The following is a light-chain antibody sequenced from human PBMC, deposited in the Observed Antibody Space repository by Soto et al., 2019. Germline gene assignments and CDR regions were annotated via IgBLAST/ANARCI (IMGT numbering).Light chain of an antibody. CDR2: GAS. Sequence: LTQSPGTLSLSPGERATLSCRASQSVSSSYLAWYQQKPGQAPRLLIYGASSRATGIPDRFSGSGSGIDFTLTISRLEPEDFAMYYCQQYGSSPVTFGQGTKVDI. V-gene: IGKV3-20*01. CDR3: QQYGSSPVT. J-gene: IGKJ1*01. CDR1: QSVSSSY.